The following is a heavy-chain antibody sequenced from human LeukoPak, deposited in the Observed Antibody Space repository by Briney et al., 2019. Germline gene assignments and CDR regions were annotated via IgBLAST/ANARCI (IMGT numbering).Heavy chain of an antibody. V-gene: IGHV4-39*07. Sequence: PSETLSLTCTVSGGSISSSSYYWGWIRQPPGKGLEWIGSIYYSGSTYYNPSLKSRVTISVDTSKNQFSLKLSSVTAADTAVYYRARRVAAAGTGPFDYWGQGTLVTVSS. D-gene: IGHD6-13*01. J-gene: IGHJ4*02. CDR1: GGSISSSSYY. CDR3: ARRVAAAGTGPFDY. CDR2: IYYSGST.